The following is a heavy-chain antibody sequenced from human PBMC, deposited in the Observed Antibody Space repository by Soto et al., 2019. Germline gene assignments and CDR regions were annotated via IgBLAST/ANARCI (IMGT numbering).Heavy chain of an antibody. CDR1: GGTFSSYA. J-gene: IGHJ6*02. CDR3: ARGGPGIAAAGGLYGMDV. D-gene: IGHD6-13*01. V-gene: IGHV1-69*13. Sequence: SVKVSCKASGGTFSSYAISWVRQAPGQGLEWMGGIIPIFGTANYAQKFQGRVTVTADESTSTAYMELSSLRSEDTAVYYCARGGPGIAAAGGLYGMDVWGQGTTVTVSS. CDR2: IIPIFGTA.